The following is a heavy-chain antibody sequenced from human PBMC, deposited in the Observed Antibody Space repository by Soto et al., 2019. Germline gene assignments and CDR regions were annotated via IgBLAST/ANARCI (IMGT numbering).Heavy chain of an antibody. CDR1: GGSISSYY. D-gene: IGHD6-19*01. CDR3: ARHMRAVAAPLAY. Sequence: SETLSLTCTVSGGSISSYYWSWIRQPPGKGLEWIGYIYYSGSTNYNPSLRSRVTISVDPSKSQFSLNLTSVTPADTSVYYCARHMRAVAAPLAYWGQGTVVTVSS. V-gene: IGHV4-59*08. CDR2: IYYSGST. J-gene: IGHJ4*02.